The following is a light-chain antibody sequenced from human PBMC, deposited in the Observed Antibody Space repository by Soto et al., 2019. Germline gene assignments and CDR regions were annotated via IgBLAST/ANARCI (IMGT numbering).Light chain of an antibody. Sequence: EIVLTQSPGTLSLSPGERATLSCRASQSVSSSYLAWYQQKPGQAPRLLIYGASSRATGIPDRFSGSGSGTDFTLTTSRLAPEDFAVYYCQQYGSSPFTFGPGTKVDIK. J-gene: IGKJ3*01. CDR3: QQYGSSPFT. V-gene: IGKV3-20*01. CDR2: GAS. CDR1: QSVSSSY.